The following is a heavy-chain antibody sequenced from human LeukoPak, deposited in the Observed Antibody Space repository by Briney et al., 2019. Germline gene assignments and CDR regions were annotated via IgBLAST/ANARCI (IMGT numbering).Heavy chain of an antibody. D-gene: IGHD3-22*01. V-gene: IGHV1-46*01. Sequence: GASVKVSCKASGYTFTSYYMHWVRQAPGQGLEWMGIINPSGGSTSYAQKFQDRVTMIRDTSTSTVYMELSSLRSEDTAVYYCARLAEGYYDSSGSTGDYWGQGTLVTVSS. CDR2: INPSGGST. CDR3: ARLAEGYYDSSGSTGDY. J-gene: IGHJ4*02. CDR1: GYTFTSYY.